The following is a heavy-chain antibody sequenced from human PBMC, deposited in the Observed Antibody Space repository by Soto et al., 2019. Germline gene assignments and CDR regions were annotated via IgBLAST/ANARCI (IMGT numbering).Heavy chain of an antibody. V-gene: IGHV5-10-1*01. CDR1: GYSFTSYW. J-gene: IGHJ4*02. CDR2: IDPSDSYT. CDR3: ARHWDYSSSHFDY. Sequence: PGESLKISCKGSGYSFTSYWISWVRQMPGKGLGWMGRIDPSDSYTNYSPSFQGHVTLSADKSISTAYLQWSRLKASDTAMYYCARHWDYSSSHFDYWGQGTLVTVSS. D-gene: IGHD6-6*01.